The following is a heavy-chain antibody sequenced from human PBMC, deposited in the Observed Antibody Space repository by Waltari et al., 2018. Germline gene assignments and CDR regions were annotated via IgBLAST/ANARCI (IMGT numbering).Heavy chain of an antibody. J-gene: IGHJ4*02. Sequence: QVQLQESGPGLVQPSETLSLTCTVSNYSISSAYFWGWIRQPPGKGLEWIGNIYQTGSTYYNPSLKSRVTISIDTSKNQFSLKLSSMTAADTAVYYCARVAYYDFWSGPYYFDYWGQGSLVTVSS. CDR3: ARVAYYDFWSGPYYFDY. CDR1: NYSISSAYF. D-gene: IGHD3-3*01. CDR2: IYQTGST. V-gene: IGHV4-38-2*02.